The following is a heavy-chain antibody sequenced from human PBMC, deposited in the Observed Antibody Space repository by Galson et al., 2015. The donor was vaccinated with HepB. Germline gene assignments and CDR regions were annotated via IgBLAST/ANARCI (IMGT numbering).Heavy chain of an antibody. V-gene: IGHV1-18*04. CDR2: ISTYNGDT. CDR3: ARASNSLATARNFLH. J-gene: IGHJ1*01. CDR1: GYTFDTYG. Sequence: SVKVSCKASGYTFDTYGFNWVRQAPGQGLEWMGWISTYNGDTDYAQKFQGRVIMTTDTSTSTAYMELGSLRSDDTAIYYCARASNSLATARNFLHWGQGTLVTVSS. D-gene: IGHD4-11*01.